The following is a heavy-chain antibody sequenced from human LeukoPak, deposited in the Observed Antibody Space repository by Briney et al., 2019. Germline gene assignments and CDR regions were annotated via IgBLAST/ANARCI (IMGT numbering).Heavy chain of an antibody. Sequence: SETLSLTCAVYGGSFGGYYWNWIRQPPGMGPEWIWEISHSGTTNYNPSLKSRVTISVDTSKNQFSLRLNSVTAADTAVYYCARASAYSTSSGVNLWGQGTLVTVSS. CDR2: ISHSGTT. CDR3: ARASAYSTSSGVNL. CDR1: GGSFGGYY. J-gene: IGHJ5*02. D-gene: IGHD6-6*01. V-gene: IGHV4-34*01.